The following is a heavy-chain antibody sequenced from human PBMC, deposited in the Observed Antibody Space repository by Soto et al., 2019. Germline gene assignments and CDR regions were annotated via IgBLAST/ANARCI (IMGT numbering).Heavy chain of an antibody. J-gene: IGHJ3*02. Sequence: QVQLQESGPGLVKPSQTLSLTCTVSGGSISSGGYYWSWIRQHPGKGLEWIGYIYYSGSTYYNPSLKSRFTISVDTSKNQFSLKLSSVTAAETAVYYCARDPGYCTNGVCYNAAFDIWGQGTMVTVSS. CDR2: IYYSGST. CDR1: GGSISSGGYY. D-gene: IGHD2-8*01. V-gene: IGHV4-31*03. CDR3: ARDPGYCTNGVCYNAAFDI.